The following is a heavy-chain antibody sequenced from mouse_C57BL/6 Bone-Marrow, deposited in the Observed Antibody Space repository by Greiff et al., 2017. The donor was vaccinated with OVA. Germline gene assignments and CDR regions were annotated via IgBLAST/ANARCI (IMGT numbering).Heavy chain of an antibody. J-gene: IGHJ3*01. Sequence: QVQLQQSGAELARPGASVKLFCKASGYTFTSYGISWVKQRTGQGLEWIGEIYPRSGNTYYNEKFKGKATLTADKSSSTAYMELRSLTSEDSAVYFCARSLDGYYVPFAYWGQGTLVTVSA. CDR3: ARSLDGYYVPFAY. CDR1: GYTFTSYG. CDR2: IYPRSGNT. V-gene: IGHV1-81*01. D-gene: IGHD2-3*01.